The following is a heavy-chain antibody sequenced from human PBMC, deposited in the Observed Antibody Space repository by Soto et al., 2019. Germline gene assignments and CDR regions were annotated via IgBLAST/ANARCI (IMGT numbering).Heavy chain of an antibody. Sequence: GGSLRLSCAASGFTFDDYTMHWVRQAPGKGLEWVSLISWDGGSTYYADSVKGRFTISRDNSKNSLYLQMNSLRTEDTALYYCAKDSSSWERGVFIDYGMDVWGQGTTVTVSS. J-gene: IGHJ6*02. CDR2: ISWDGGST. D-gene: IGHD6-13*01. CDR3: AKDSSSWERGVFIDYGMDV. V-gene: IGHV3-43*01. CDR1: GFTFDDYT.